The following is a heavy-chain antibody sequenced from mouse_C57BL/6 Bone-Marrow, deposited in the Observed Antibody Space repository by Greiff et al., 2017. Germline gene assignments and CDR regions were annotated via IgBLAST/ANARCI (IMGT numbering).Heavy chain of an antibody. Sequence: VQGVESGAELVRPGSSVKLSCKASGYTFTSYWMDWVKQRPGQGLEWIGNIYPSDSETHYNQKFKDKATLTVDKSSSTAYMQLSSLTSEDSAVYYCARSLLYSSEGWFAYWGQGTLVTVSA. CDR1: GYTFTSYW. D-gene: IGHD2-12*01. J-gene: IGHJ3*01. CDR3: ARSLLYSSEGWFAY. V-gene: IGHV1-61*01. CDR2: IYPSDSET.